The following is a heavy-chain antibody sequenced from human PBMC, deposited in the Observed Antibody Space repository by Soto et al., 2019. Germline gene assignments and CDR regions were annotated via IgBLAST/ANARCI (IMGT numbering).Heavy chain of an antibody. CDR3: ARDRSVLRFLEWPSTGLDV. V-gene: IGHV1-2*02. Sequence: ASVKVSCKASGYTFTGDYMHWVRQAPGQGLEWMGWINPNSGGTNYAQKFQGRVTMTRDTSISTAYMELSRLRSDDTAVYYCARDRSVLRFLEWPSTGLDVWGQGTTVTVSS. CDR1: GYTFTGDY. D-gene: IGHD3-3*01. J-gene: IGHJ6*02. CDR2: INPNSGGT.